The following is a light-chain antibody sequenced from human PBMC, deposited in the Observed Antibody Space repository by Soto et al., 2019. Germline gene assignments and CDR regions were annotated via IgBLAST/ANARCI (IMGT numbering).Light chain of an antibody. J-gene: IGLJ2*01. V-gene: IGLV2-23*02. CDR2: EVD. CDR3: CSYAAGQTLV. Sequence: QSALTQPASVSGSPGQSITISCTGTSSNVGSYNRVSWYQHLPGKAPKLLIYEVDQRPSGISHRFSGSKSGNTASLTISGLQAEDEADYYCCSYAAGQTLVFGGGTQLTVL. CDR1: SSNVGSYNR.